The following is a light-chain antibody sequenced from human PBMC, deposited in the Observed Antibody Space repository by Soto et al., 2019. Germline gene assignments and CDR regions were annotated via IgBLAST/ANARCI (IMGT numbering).Light chain of an antibody. CDR3: QQYDKWPPSNT. V-gene: IGKV3-15*01. CDR2: GAS. Sequence: EILLTQSPGTLSLSPGDRATLSCRTSQSVSSSFLAWYQQKPGQAPRLLIYGASTRATGIPARFSGSGSGTEFTLTISSLQSEDFAVYYCQQYDKWPPSNTFGQGTKVDIK. CDR1: QSVSSSF. J-gene: IGKJ2*01.